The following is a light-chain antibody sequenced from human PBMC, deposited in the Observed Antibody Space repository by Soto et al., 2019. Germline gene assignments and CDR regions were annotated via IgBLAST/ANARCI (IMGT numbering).Light chain of an antibody. J-gene: IGLJ2*01. CDR1: SSDVGIYNY. CDR3: AAWDDSLNGFVV. CDR2: EVT. V-gene: IGLV2-14*01. Sequence: QSALTQPASVSGSAGQSIAISCTGSSSDVGIYNYVSWYQQHPGKVPKLIIYEVTSRPSGVSIRFSGSKSGNTASLTISGLQSEDEADYYCAAWDDSLNGFVVFGGGTKLTVL.